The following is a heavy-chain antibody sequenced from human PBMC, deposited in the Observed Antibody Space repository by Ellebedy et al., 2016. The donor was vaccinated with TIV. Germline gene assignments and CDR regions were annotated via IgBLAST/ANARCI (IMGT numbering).Heavy chain of an antibody. CDR3: GARYNWTNDY. CDR1: GLTFTRSA. J-gene: IGHJ4*02. V-gene: IGHV1-58*01. D-gene: IGHD1/OR15-1a*01. Sequence: AASVKVSCKASGLTFTRSAVQWARQARGQRLEWIGWIVVGSGNTNYAQRFQERVTITRDMSTNTAYMELSSLRSEDTAMYYCGARYNWTNDYWGQGTLVTVSS. CDR2: IVVGSGNT.